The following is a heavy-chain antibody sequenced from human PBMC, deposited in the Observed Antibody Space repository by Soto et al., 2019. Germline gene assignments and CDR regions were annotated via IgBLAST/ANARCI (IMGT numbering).Heavy chain of an antibody. Sequence: EVQLVQSGGDLVQPGGSLRLSCVASGFTFSTYWMTWVRQAPGMGLEWVAGIKEDASEELYVDSVKGRFSVSRDNAKNSLYLPLNSLSAEDTAVYYCATAISSPFSNFDYWGQGSLVTVSS. CDR3: ATAISSPFSNFDY. CDR2: IKEDASEE. D-gene: IGHD2-2*01. CDR1: GFTFSTYW. V-gene: IGHV3-7*01. J-gene: IGHJ4*02.